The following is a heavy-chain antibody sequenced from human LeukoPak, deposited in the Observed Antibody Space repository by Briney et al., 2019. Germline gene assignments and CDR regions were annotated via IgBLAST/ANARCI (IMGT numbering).Heavy chain of an antibody. V-gene: IGHV1-69*06. D-gene: IGHD3-22*01. J-gene: IGHJ4*02. CDR2: IIPIFGTA. CDR3: ARSLDYYDSSGSRFVFDY. CDR1: GYTFTSYG. Sequence: SVKVSCKASGYTFTSYGISWVRQAPGQGLEWMGGIIPIFGTANYAQKFQGRVTITADKSTSTAYMELSSLRSEDTAVYYCARSLDYYDSSGSRFVFDYWGQGTLVTVSS.